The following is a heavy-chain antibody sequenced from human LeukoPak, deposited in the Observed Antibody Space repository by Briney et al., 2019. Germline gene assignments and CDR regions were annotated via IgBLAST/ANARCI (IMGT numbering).Heavy chain of an antibody. J-gene: IGHJ4*02. V-gene: IGHV4-39*07. Sequence: SETLSLTCTVSGGFISATTYYWGWIRQPPGKGLEWIGIIYYSGSTYYKSSLKSRVTISVDRSKNQFSLNLSSVTAADTAVYYCARVPLDSSGYSIFGYWGQGTLVTVSS. CDR1: GGFISATTYY. D-gene: IGHD3-22*01. CDR3: ARVPLDSSGYSIFGY. CDR2: IYYSGST.